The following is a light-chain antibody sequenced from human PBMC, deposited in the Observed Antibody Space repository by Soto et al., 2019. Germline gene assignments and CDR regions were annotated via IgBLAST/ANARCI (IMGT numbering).Light chain of an antibody. CDR1: QSISTW. Sequence: DIQMTQSPSTLSASVGDRVTITCRASQSISTWLAWYQQKPGKAPKLLIYKASSLEGGVSSRFSGSGSGTEFNINISSLQPDDFATYYCQQYDAYPLTFGGGNTVEIK. V-gene: IGKV1-5*03. J-gene: IGKJ4*01. CDR3: QQYDAYPLT. CDR2: KAS.